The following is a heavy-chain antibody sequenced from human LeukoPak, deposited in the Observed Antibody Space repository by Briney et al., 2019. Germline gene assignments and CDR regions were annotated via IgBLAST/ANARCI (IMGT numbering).Heavy chain of an antibody. V-gene: IGHV4-59*01. D-gene: IGHD2-15*01. CDR3: ARFRRWWYFDY. CDR2: IYYSGST. CDR1: GGSINNYY. J-gene: IGHJ4*02. Sequence: PSETLSLTCTVSGGSINNYYWSWIRQPPGKGLEWIGYIYYSGSTNYNPSLKSRVTISLDTSKNQFSLKLSSVTAADTAVYYCARFRRWWYFDYWGQGTLVTVSS.